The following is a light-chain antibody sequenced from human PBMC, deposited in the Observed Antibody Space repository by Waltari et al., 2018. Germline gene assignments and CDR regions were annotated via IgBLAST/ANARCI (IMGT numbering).Light chain of an antibody. V-gene: IGLV1-40*01. Sequence: QSVLTQPPSVSGAPGQSVTISCTGRRSHIGAGYDLHWYQQLPGTAPKLLIYGNSNRPSGVPDRFSGSKSGTSASLAITGLQAEDEADYYCQSYDSSLSGLVFGGGTKLTVL. CDR2: GNS. CDR3: QSYDSSLSGLV. CDR1: RSHIGAGYD. J-gene: IGLJ3*02.